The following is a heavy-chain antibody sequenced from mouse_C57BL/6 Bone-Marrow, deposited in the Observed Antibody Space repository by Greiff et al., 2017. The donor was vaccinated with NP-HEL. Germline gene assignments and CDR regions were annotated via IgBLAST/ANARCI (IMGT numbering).Heavy chain of an antibody. J-gene: IGHJ4*01. CDR1: GFNIKDYY. Sequence: EVQLVESGAELVKPGASVKLSCTASGFNIKDYYMHWVKQRTEQGLEWIGRIDPEDGETKYAPKFQGKATITADTSSNTAYLQLSSLTSEDTAVYYCAPIYDGYYVGSYYYAMDYWGQGTSVTVSS. D-gene: IGHD2-3*01. V-gene: IGHV14-2*01. CDR2: IDPEDGET. CDR3: APIYDGYYVGSYYYAMDY.